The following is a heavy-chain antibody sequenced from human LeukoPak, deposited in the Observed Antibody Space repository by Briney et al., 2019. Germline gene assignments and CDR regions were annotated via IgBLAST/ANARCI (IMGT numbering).Heavy chain of an antibody. CDR2: IYHRGNT. CDR1: GGSISSSSYS. CDR3: ARDTLYSSSWNPVPQFDI. Sequence: PSETLSLTCTVSGGSISSSSYSWGWIRQPPGKGLEWIGTIYHRGNTYYNPSLMSRVTISLDTSKNQFSLRLTSVTAADTAVYYCARDTLYSSSWNPVPQFDIWGQGTMVTVSS. D-gene: IGHD6-13*01. V-gene: IGHV4-39*07. J-gene: IGHJ3*02.